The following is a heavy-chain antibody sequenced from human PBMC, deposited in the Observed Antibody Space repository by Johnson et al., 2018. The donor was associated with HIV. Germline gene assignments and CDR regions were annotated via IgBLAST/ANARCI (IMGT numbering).Heavy chain of an antibody. Sequence: VQLVESGGGVVRPGGSLRLSCAASGFTFDDYGMSWVRQAPGKGLEWVSGINWNGETTGYADSVKGRFTISRDNAKNSLYVQMKSLRAEDTALYYCARDRGYSGSYTGAFDIWGQGTMVTVSS. V-gene: IGHV3-20*04. CDR3: ARDRGYSGSYTGAFDI. J-gene: IGHJ3*02. CDR2: INWNGETT. D-gene: IGHD1-26*01. CDR1: GFTFDDYG.